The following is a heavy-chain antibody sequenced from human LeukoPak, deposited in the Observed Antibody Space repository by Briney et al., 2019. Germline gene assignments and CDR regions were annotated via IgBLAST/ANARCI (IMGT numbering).Heavy chain of an antibody. D-gene: IGHD6-13*01. CDR3: ARELSVAAAGRAFYYYYGMDV. CDR1: GGSFSGYY. Sequence: SETLSLTCAVYGGSFSGYYWSWIRQPPGKGLEGLGEINHSGSTNYNPSLKSRVTISVDTSKNQFSLKLSSVTAADTAVYYCARELSVAAAGRAFYYYYGMDVWGQGTTVTVSS. CDR2: INHSGST. J-gene: IGHJ6*02. V-gene: IGHV4-34*01.